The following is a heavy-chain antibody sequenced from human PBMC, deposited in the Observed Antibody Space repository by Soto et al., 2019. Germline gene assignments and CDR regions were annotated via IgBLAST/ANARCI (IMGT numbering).Heavy chain of an antibody. CDR2: MNANSGNT. CDR1: GYTFTSYD. V-gene: IGHV1-8*01. CDR3: ARRMGSSWSLGMDV. Sequence: QVQLVQSGAEVKKPGASVKVSCKASGYTFTSYDINWVRQATGQGLEWMGWMNANSGNTGYAQKFQGRVTMTRNTSISTAYMEQSSLRSENTAVYYCARRMGSSWSLGMDVWGQGTTVTVSS. D-gene: IGHD6-13*01. J-gene: IGHJ6*02.